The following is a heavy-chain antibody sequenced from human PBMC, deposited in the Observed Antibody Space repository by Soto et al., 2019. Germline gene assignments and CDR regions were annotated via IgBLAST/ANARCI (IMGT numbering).Heavy chain of an antibody. CDR3: AIWFGELGDY. D-gene: IGHD3-10*01. Sequence: EVQLVPSGAEVKKPGESLRISCKGSGYSFTSYWISWVRQMPGKGLEWMGRIDPSDSYTNYSPSFQGHVTISADKSISTAYPQWSSRKASHTAMYYCAIWFGELGDYWGQGTLVTVSS. CDR2: IDPSDSYT. J-gene: IGHJ4*02. CDR1: GYSFTSYW. V-gene: IGHV5-10-1*01.